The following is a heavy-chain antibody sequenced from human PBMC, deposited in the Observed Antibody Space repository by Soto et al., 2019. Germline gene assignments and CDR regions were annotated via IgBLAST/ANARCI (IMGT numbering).Heavy chain of an antibody. D-gene: IGHD1-26*01. CDR1: GGTFSSYA. CDR3: ATPGVGATHRAFDI. J-gene: IGHJ3*02. Sequence: QVQLVQSGAEVKKPGSSVKVSCKASGGTFSSYAISWVRQAPGQGLEWMGGIIPIFGTANYAQKFQGRVTITADESTSTAYMERSSLRSEDTAGYYCATPGVGATHRAFDIWGQGTRVTGSS. CDR2: IIPIFGTA. V-gene: IGHV1-69*01.